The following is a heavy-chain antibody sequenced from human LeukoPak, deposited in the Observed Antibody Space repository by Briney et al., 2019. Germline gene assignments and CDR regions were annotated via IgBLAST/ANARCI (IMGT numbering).Heavy chain of an antibody. Sequence: GGSLRLSCAASGFTFSSYAMSWVRQAPGKGLEWVSAISGSGGSTYYADSVKGRFTISRDNSKNTLYLQMNSLRAEDTAVYYCAKELRLGVIAVAGTGDYWGQGTLVTVSS. CDR1: GFTFSSYA. V-gene: IGHV3-23*01. J-gene: IGHJ4*02. D-gene: IGHD6-19*01. CDR2: ISGSGGST. CDR3: AKELRLGVIAVAGTGDY.